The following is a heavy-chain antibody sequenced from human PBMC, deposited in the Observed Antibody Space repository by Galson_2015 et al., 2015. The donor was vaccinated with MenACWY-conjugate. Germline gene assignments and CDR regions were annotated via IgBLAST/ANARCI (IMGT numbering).Heavy chain of an antibody. J-gene: IGHJ4*02. CDR2: INHSGST. V-gene: IGHV4-34*01. CDR3: ARGCPIYYYGSGSYRYFDY. Sequence: ETLSLTCAVYGGSFSGYYWSWIRQPPGKGLEWIGEINHSGSTNYNPSLKSRVTISVDTSKNQFSLKLSSVTAADTAVYYCARGCPIYYYGSGSYRYFDYWGQGTLVTVSS. D-gene: IGHD3-10*01. CDR1: GGSFSGYY.